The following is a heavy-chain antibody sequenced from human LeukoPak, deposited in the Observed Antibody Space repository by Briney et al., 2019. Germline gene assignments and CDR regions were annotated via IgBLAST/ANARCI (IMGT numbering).Heavy chain of an antibody. CDR2: IYYSGST. CDR3: ARGGYSYGYLALPFDY. J-gene: IGHJ4*02. D-gene: IGHD5-18*01. CDR1: GGSISSGGYY. V-gene: IGHV4-31*03. Sequence: LSLTCTVSGGSISSGGYYWSWLRQHPGKGLEWIVYIYYSGSTYYNPSLKSRVTISVDTSKNQFSLKLSSVTAADTAVYYCARGGYSYGYLALPFDYWGQGTLVTVSS.